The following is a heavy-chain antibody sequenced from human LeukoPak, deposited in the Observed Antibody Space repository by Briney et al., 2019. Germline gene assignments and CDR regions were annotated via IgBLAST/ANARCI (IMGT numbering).Heavy chain of an antibody. D-gene: IGHD5-18*01. Sequence: GESLKISCKGSGSSFITNWFGWVRQMPGKGLEWMGIIYPGDSDTRYSPSFQGQVTISADKSISTAYLQWSSLKASDTAMYYCARHLSGYSYGYWGQGTLVTVSS. CDR1: GSSFITNW. CDR3: ARHLSGYSYGY. CDR2: IYPGDSDT. J-gene: IGHJ4*02. V-gene: IGHV5-51*01.